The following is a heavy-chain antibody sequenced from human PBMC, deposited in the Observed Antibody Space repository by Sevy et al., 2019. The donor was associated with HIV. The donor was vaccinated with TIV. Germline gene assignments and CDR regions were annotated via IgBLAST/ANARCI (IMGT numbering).Heavy chain of an antibody. Sequence: SQTLSLTCAISGDSVSSNSAAWNWIRQSPSRGLEWLGRTYYMSKWYNDYAVSVKSRITINPDTSKNQFSLQLNSVTPEDEDVYYCARVGYCSGGSCSNHDDFDIWGQGTMVTVSS. CDR3: ARVGYCSGGSCSNHDDFDI. CDR1: GDSVSSNSAA. J-gene: IGHJ3*02. D-gene: IGHD2-15*01. CDR2: TYYMSKWYN. V-gene: IGHV6-1*01.